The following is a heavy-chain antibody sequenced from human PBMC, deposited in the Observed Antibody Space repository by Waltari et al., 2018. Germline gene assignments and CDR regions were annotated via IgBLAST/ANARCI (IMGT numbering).Heavy chain of an antibody. V-gene: IGHV3-33*01. CDR2: IWYDGSNK. J-gene: IGHJ4*02. D-gene: IGHD1-1*01. CDR1: GFTFSSYG. Sequence: QVQLVESGGGVVQPGRSLRLSCAASGFTFSSYGMHWVRQAPGKGLEWVAVIWYDGSNKYYADSVKGRFTSSRDNSKNTLYLQMNSLRAEDTAVYYCARAQTNDYGDYWGQGTLVTVSS. CDR3: ARAQTNDYGDY.